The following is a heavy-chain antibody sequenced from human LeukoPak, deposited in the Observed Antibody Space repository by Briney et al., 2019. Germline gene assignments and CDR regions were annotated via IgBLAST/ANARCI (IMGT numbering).Heavy chain of an antibody. J-gene: IGHJ3*02. CDR3: TTRTWADGFDI. CDR1: GFTFSNAW. D-gene: IGHD2-2*01. Sequence: GGSLRLSCGGSGFTFSNAWMSWVRQAPGKGLEWVGRIKSKTDGGTADYAAPVKGRFTISRDESKNTLYLQINSLRTEDTAVYYCTTRTWADGFDIWGQGTMLTVSS. V-gene: IGHV3-15*01. CDR2: IKSKTDGGTA.